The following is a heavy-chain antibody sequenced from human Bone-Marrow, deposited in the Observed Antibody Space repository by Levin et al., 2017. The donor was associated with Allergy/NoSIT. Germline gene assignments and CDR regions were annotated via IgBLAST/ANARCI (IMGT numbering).Heavy chain of an antibody. Sequence: PGGSLRLSCTASGVTVGNNYFMWVRQAPGKGLEWVSHIYSGGDTNYADSVRGRFSISRYNSKNTLYLQMNSLRAEDTAVYYCGRDGPGGGHWGQGTLVTVSS. J-gene: IGHJ4*02. V-gene: IGHV3-66*01. CDR2: IYSGGDT. CDR1: GVTVGNNY. CDR3: GRDGPGGGH. D-gene: IGHD3-10*01.